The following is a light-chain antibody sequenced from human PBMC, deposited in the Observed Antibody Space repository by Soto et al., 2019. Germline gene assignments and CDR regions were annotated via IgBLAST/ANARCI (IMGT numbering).Light chain of an antibody. V-gene: IGLV2-14*01. CDR1: SSDGGGYNY. Sequence: QSALTQPASVSGAPGQSITISCTGNSSDGGGYNYVSWYQQHPGKAPQIMIYEVSNRPSGVSNRFAGSKSGNTASLTISGLQAEDEADYYCSSYTSSSTLVFGGGTKVTVL. CDR3: SSYTSSSTLV. CDR2: EVS. J-gene: IGLJ3*02.